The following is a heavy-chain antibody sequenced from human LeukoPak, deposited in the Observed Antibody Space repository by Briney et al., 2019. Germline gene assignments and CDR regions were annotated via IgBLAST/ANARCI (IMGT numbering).Heavy chain of an antibody. CDR3: AREASTLGLDY. J-gene: IGHJ4*02. V-gene: IGHV1-46*01. Sequence: ASVKVSCKASGYTFTSYGISWVGQAPGQGLEWMGIINPSGGSTSYAQKFQGRVTMTRDMSTSTVYMELSSLRSEDTAVYYCAREASTLGLDYWGQGTLVTVSS. D-gene: IGHD5/OR15-5a*01. CDR1: GYTFTSYG. CDR2: INPSGGST.